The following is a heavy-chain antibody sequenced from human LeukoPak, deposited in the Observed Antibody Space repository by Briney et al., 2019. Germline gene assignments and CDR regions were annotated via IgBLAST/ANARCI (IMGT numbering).Heavy chain of an antibody. CDR2: INLDGSKE. J-gene: IGHJ4*02. CDR3: ARDYYDGSAYYSYYEY. V-gene: IGHV3-7*01. D-gene: IGHD3-22*01. CDR1: GFTFSTYW. Sequence: GGSLRLSCAASGFTFSTYWMSWVRQAPGKGLEWVANINLDGSKEYYVDSVKGRFTISRDNAKDSLFLQMNSLRAEDTAVYYCARDYYDGSAYYSYYEYWGQGTLVTVSS.